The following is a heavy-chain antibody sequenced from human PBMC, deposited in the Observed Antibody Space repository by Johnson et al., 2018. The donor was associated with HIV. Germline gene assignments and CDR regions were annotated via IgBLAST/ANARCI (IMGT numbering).Heavy chain of an antibody. CDR1: GFTFSSYG. Sequence: QMQLVESGGGVVQPGGSLRLSCAASGFTFSSYGMHWVRQAPGKGLEWVAFIRSDGSNKYYADSVKGRFTISRDNSKNTLYLQMTSLRTADTAVYYRARVRGGTGHGAFDIWGQGTMVTVSS. J-gene: IGHJ3*02. CDR2: IRSDGSNK. V-gene: IGHV3-30*02. CDR3: ARVRGGTGHGAFDI.